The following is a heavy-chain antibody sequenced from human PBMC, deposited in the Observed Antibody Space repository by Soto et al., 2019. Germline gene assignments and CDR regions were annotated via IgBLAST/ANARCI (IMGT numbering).Heavy chain of an antibody. CDR3: AKTGTDGSWFDP. D-gene: IGHD1-1*01. CDR1: GFSLSSSGMR. Sequence: SGPTLVNPTQTLRLTCTFSGFSLSSSGMRVSWIRQPPGKALEWLARIDWDDDKYYSTSLRTRLTISKDTSKNQVVLTMTNMDPVDTATYYCAKTGTDGSWFDPWGQGTLVTVSS. V-gene: IGHV2-70*04. CDR2: IDWDDDK. J-gene: IGHJ5*02.